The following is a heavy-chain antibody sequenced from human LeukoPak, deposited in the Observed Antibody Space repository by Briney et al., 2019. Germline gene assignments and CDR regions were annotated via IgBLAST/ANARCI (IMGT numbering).Heavy chain of an antibody. CDR2: IYYSGST. CDR3: ARHSGWNVLYYGLDV. Sequence: PSETLSLTCTVSGGSISSSSYYWGWIRQPPGKGLEWIGSIYYSGSTYYNPSLKSRVTISVDTSKNQFSLKLSSVTAADTAVYYCARHSGWNVLYYGLDVWGQGTTVTVSS. CDR1: GGSISSSSYY. V-gene: IGHV4-39*01. J-gene: IGHJ6*02. D-gene: IGHD1-1*01.